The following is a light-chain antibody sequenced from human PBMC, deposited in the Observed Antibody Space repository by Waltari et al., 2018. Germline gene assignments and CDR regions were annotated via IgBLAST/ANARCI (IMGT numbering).Light chain of an antibody. Sequence: DIQMTQSPVSLSASVGDTVTITCRASHNIGTFLSWYQQRPAKAPTVLIYAASTLQRGVASRFSGSGSGTDFTLTIFSLQPADFATYFCQQTYSALWCTCGQGTKPVIK. CDR1: HNIGTF. J-gene: IGKJ2*02. CDR3: QQTYSALWCT. CDR2: AAS. V-gene: IGKV1-39*01.